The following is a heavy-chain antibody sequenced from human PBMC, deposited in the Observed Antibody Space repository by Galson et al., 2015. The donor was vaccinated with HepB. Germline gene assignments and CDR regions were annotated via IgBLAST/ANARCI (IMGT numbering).Heavy chain of an antibody. V-gene: IGHV3-21*01. CDR2: ISSSSSYI. D-gene: IGHD3-3*01. CDR1: GFTFSSYS. CDR3: ARRGYDFWSGYNRGSYFDY. Sequence: SLRLSCAASGFTFSSYSMNWVRQAPGKGLEWVSSISSSSSYIYYADSVKGRFTISRDNARNSLYLQMSSLRAEDTAVYYCARRGYDFWSGYNRGSYFDYWGQGTLATVSS. J-gene: IGHJ4*03.